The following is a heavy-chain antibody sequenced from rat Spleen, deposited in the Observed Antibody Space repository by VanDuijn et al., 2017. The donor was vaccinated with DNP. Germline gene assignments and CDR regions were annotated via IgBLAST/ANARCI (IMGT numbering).Heavy chain of an antibody. CDR2: ISTGGGNT. J-gene: IGHJ4*01. Sequence: EVQLVESGGGLVQPGRSLKLSCAASGFTFSNYGMAWVRQAPTKGLEWVASISTGGGNTYYRDSVKGRFTISRVNAKNTQYLQMDSLRSEDTATYYCATQGYVYYGFGAWGQGTSVTVSS. D-gene: IGHD1-6*01. CDR1: GFTFSNYG. CDR3: ATQGYVYYGFGA. V-gene: IGHV5S13*01.